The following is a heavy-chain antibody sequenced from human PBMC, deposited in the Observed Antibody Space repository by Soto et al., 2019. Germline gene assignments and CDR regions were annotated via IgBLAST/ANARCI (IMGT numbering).Heavy chain of an antibody. V-gene: IGHV1-18*01. CDR2: ISAYNGNT. D-gene: IGHD6-19*01. CDR3: ARDHVIRQWLAPGY. Sequence: ESLKISCKASGYTFTSYGISWVRQAPGQGLERMGWISAYNGNTNYAQKLQGRVTMTTDTSTSTAYMELRSLRSDDTAVYYCARDHVIRQWLAPGYWGQGTLVTVSS. CDR1: GYTFTSYG. J-gene: IGHJ4*02.